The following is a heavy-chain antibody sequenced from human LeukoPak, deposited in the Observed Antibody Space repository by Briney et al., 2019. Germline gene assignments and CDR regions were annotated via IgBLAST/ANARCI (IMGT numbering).Heavy chain of an antibody. CDR1: GYTFTNYG. CDR2: ISAYNGNT. CDR3: ARDRYYFDSSDYYFFDY. V-gene: IGHV1-18*01. D-gene: IGHD3-22*01. J-gene: IGHJ4*02. Sequence: ASVKVSCKASGYTFTNYGSSWVRQAPGQGLEWMGWISAYNGNTYYTQNLQGRVTMTTDTSTSTAYMELRSLRSDDTAVYYCARDRYYFDSSDYYFFDYWGQGTLVTVSS.